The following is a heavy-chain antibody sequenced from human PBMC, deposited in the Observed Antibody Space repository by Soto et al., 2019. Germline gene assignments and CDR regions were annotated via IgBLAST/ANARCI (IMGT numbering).Heavy chain of an antibody. Sequence: QVQLQQWGAGLLKPSETLSLTCAVYGGSFSGYYWSWIRQPPGKGLEWIGEINHSGSTNYNPSLKSRVTISVDTAKHQFSLKLRSVTAADTAVYYCERGRGSSSWEGLNWFDPWGQGTLVTVSS. V-gene: IGHV4-34*01. CDR3: ERGRGSSSWEGLNWFDP. CDR2: INHSGST. CDR1: GGSFSGYY. D-gene: IGHD6-13*01. J-gene: IGHJ5*02.